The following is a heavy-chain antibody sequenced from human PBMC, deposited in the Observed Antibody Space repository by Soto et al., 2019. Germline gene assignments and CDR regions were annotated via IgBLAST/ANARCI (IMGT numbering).Heavy chain of an antibody. CDR3: ARDATSGTSRGFWIDS. CDR1: GFTFSAYG. CDR2: MVSDGSKI. J-gene: IGHJ4*02. V-gene: IGHV3-33*01. D-gene: IGHD1-1*01. Sequence: QVQLVEAGGGVVQPGTSLRLSCAASGFTFSAYGMHWVRQAPGKGLEWVALMVSDGSKIYYADSVKGRFNISRDNSKNTWYLQMDSLRAEDMGVYCCARDATSGTSRGFWIDSWGQGTLVAVSS.